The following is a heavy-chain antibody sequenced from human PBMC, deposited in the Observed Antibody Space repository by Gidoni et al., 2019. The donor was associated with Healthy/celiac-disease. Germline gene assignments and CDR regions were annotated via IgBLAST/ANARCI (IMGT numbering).Heavy chain of an antibody. J-gene: IGHJ4*02. CDR3: AREGYSYGSRYYFDY. CDR1: GFPLRSYG. CDR2: IWYDGSNK. Sequence: QVQLVESGGGVVQPGRSLILSCAASGFPLRSYGMHWVRQAPGKGLEWVAVIWYDGSNKYYADSVKGRFTISRDNSKNTLYLQMNSRRAEDTAVYYCAREGYSYGSRYYFDYWGQGTLVTVSS. V-gene: IGHV3-33*01. D-gene: IGHD5-18*01.